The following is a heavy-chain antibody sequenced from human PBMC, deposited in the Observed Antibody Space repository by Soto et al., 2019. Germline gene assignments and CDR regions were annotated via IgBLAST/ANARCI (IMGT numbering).Heavy chain of an antibody. CDR3: ARVGWSGGTCYSEKYYFDY. V-gene: IGHV4-4*02. CDR1: GGSISSSNW. CDR2: IYHSGRT. Sequence: QVQLQESGPGLVKPSGTLSLTCAVSGGSISSSNWWSWVRQPPGKGLEWIGEIYHSGRTNYNPSLKSRVTISVYKSKILFSLKLTSVTAADTAVYYCARVGWSGGTCYSEKYYFDYWGQGTLVTVSS. J-gene: IGHJ4*02. D-gene: IGHD2-15*01.